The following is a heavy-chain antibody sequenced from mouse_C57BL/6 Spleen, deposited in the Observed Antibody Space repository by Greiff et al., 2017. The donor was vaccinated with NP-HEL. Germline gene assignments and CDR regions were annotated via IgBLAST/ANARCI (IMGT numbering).Heavy chain of an antibody. V-gene: IGHV1-52*01. Sequence: VQLQQPGAELVRPGSSVKLSCKASGYTFTSYWMHWVKQRPIQGLEWIGNIDPSDSETHYNQKFKDKATLTVDKSSSTAYMPLSSLTSEDSAVYYCARGDSSGYWVAYGGQGTLVTVSA. J-gene: IGHJ3*01. CDR2: IDPSDSET. CDR3: ARGDSSGYWVAY. CDR1: GYTFTSYW. D-gene: IGHD3-2*02.